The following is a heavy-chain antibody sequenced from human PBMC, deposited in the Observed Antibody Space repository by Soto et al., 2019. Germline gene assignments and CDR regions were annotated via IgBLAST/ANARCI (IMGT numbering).Heavy chain of an antibody. CDR1: GGPVGYTSFY. V-gene: IGHV4-39*07. Sequence: SETLSLTCDVSGGPVGYTSFYWGWLRQSPGKGLEWIGSVHHSVTTYYNPSLKGRVTISMDTSKNQFSLKLTSVTTADTAVYYCATRPPGVWAGVFDFWSPGTLVTVSS. D-gene: IGHD3-10*01. CDR2: VHHSVTT. J-gene: IGHJ4*02. CDR3: ATRPPGVWAGVFDF.